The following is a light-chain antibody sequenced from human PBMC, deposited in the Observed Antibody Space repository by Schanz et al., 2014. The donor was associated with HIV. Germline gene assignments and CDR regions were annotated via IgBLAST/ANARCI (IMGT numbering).Light chain of an antibody. CDR1: QSISNN. CDR3: QQYSNWPPMT. Sequence: EIVMTQSPVTLSVSPGERATLSCRTSQSISNNLAWYQQKPGQAPRLLIYDASTRATGIPARFSGSGSGTEFTLTIGSLQSEDFAVYYCQQYSNWPPMTFGGGTKVEIK. V-gene: IGKV3-15*01. CDR2: DAS. J-gene: IGKJ4*01.